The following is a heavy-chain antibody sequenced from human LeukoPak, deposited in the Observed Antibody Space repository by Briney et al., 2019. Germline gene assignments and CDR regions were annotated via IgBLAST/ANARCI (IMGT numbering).Heavy chain of an antibody. V-gene: IGHV4-59*01. CDR3: ARRYGSGSSGTFDY. Sequence: ETLSLTCTVSGGSISSYYWSWIRQPPGKGLEWIAYIYYSGSTNYNPSLKSRVTISVDTSKNQFSLKLSSATAADTAVYYCARRYGSGSSGTFDYWGQGTLVTVSS. CDR2: IYYSGST. J-gene: IGHJ4*02. D-gene: IGHD3-10*01. CDR1: GGSISSYY.